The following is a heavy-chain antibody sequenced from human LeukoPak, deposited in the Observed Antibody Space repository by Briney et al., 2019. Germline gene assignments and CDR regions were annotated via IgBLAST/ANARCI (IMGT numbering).Heavy chain of an antibody. Sequence: ASVKVSCKASGYTFTSYYMHWVRQAPGQGLEWMGIINPSGGSTSYAQKLQGRVTMTTDTSTSTAYMELRSLRADDTAVYYCARLYVSVGAFDIWGQGTMVTVSS. D-gene: IGHD2/OR15-2a*01. J-gene: IGHJ3*02. CDR1: GYTFTSYY. CDR3: ARLYVSVGAFDI. CDR2: INPSGGST. V-gene: IGHV1-46*01.